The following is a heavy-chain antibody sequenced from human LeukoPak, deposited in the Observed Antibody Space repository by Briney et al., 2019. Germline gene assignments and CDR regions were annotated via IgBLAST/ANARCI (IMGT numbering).Heavy chain of an antibody. Sequence: NSSETLSLTCTVSGGSISSYYWSWIRQPPGKGLEWIGYIYYSGSTNYNPSLKSRVTISVDTSKNQFSLKLSSVTAADTAVYYCARRPPYYYGSGGRPAPPDYWGQGTLVTVSS. CDR3: ARRPPYYYGSGGRPAPPDY. CDR2: IYYSGST. CDR1: GGSISSYY. V-gene: IGHV4-59*08. J-gene: IGHJ4*02. D-gene: IGHD3-10*01.